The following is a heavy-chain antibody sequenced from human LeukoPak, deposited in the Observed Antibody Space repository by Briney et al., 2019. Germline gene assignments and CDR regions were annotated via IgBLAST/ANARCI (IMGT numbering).Heavy chain of an antibody. CDR2: IYYSGST. CDR3: ARAPRRPYDFWSGYGYGMDV. V-gene: IGHV4-59*01. Sequence: SETLSLTCTVSGGSISSYYWSWIRQPPGKGLEWIGYIYYSGSTNYNPSLKSRVTISVDTSKNQFSLKLSSVTAADTAVYYCARAPRRPYDFWSGYGYGMDVWGQGTTVTVSS. J-gene: IGHJ6*02. CDR1: GGSISSYY. D-gene: IGHD3-3*01.